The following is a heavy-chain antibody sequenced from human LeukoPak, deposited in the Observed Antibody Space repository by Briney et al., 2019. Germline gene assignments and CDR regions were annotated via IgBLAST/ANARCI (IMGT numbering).Heavy chain of an antibody. V-gene: IGHV3-7*03. CDR3: ARGYYDFWSGYYEQPDY. CDR2: IKQDGSEK. CDR1: GFTFSSYW. Sequence: GGSLRLSCVVSGFTFSSYWMSWVRQAPGKGLEWVANIKQDGSEKYYVDSVKGRFTISRDNAKNSLYLQMNSLRAEDTAVYYCARGYYDFWSGYYEQPDYWGQGTLVTVSS. D-gene: IGHD3-3*01. J-gene: IGHJ4*02.